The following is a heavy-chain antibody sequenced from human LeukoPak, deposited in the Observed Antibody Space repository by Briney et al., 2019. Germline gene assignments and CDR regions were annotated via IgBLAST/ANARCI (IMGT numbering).Heavy chain of an antibody. CDR3: ATEAYSGYGSFDY. CDR1: GGSFSGYY. V-gene: IGHV4-34*01. CDR2: INHSGST. D-gene: IGHD5-12*01. Sequence: SETLSLTSAVYGGSFSGYYWSWIRQPPGKGLEWIGEINHSGSTNYNPSLKSRVTISVDTSKNQFSLKLSSVTAADTAVYYCATEAYSGYGSFDYWGQGTLVTVSS. J-gene: IGHJ4*02.